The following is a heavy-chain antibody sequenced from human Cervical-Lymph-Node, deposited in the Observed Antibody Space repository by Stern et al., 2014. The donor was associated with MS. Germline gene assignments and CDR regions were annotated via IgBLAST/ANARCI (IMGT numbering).Heavy chain of an antibody. Sequence: QLQLQESGPGLVKPSQTLSLTCTVSGGSISSGGYYWSWIRQHPGKGLEWIGSISYSGSTYYNPSLRGRVAISVDTSRNQFSLKLSSVTAADTAVYYCAREGSSGSYYFDYWGQGTLVTVSS. D-gene: IGHD3-10*01. CDR2: ISYSGST. J-gene: IGHJ4*02. CDR1: GGSISSGGYY. V-gene: IGHV4-31*03. CDR3: AREGSSGSYYFDY.